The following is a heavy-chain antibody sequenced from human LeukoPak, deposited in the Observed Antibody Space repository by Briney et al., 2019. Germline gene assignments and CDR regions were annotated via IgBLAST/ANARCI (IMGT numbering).Heavy chain of an antibody. J-gene: IGHJ4*02. CDR2: ISAHNGNT. CDR3: ARDLAVLRYFDWYDLFDY. V-gene: IGHV1-18*01. D-gene: IGHD3-9*01. CDR1: GYTFTSYG. Sequence: GASVKVSCKASGYTFTSYGISWVRQAPGQGLEWMGWISAHNGNTNYAQKLQGRVTMTTDTSTSTAYMELRSLRSDDTAVYYCARDLAVLRYFDWYDLFDYWGQGTLVTVSS.